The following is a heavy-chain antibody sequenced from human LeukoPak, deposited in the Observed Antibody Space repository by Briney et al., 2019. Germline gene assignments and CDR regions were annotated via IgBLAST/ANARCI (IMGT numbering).Heavy chain of an antibody. CDR1: GGSFSGYY. J-gene: IGHJ5*02. D-gene: IGHD2-2*01. Sequence: SETLSLTCAVYGGSFSGYYWSWIRQPPGKVLEWIGYIYYSGSTNYNPSLKSRVTISIDTSKNQFSLKLSSVTAADTAVYYCARVSGYCSSTSCYDHWFDPWGQGTLVTVSS. V-gene: IGHV4-59*01. CDR3: ARVSGYCSSTSCYDHWFDP. CDR2: IYYSGST.